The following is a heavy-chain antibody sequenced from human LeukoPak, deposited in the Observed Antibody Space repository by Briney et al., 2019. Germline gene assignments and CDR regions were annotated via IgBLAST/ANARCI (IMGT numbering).Heavy chain of an antibody. CDR1: GGTFSSYA. Sequence: GASVTVSCKASGGTFSSYAISWVRQAPGQGLEWMGGIIPIFGTANYGQKFQGRVTITADESTSTAYMELSSLRSEDTAVYYCARAPLGYYGMDVWGQGTTVTVSS. CDR2: IIPIFGTA. CDR3: ARAPLGYYGMDV. J-gene: IGHJ6*02. V-gene: IGHV1-69*13.